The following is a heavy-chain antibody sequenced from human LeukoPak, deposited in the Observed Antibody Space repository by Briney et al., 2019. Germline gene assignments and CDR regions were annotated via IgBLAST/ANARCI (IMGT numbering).Heavy chain of an antibody. CDR2: IFPSGGEI. D-gene: IGHD5-12*01. Sequence: GGSLRLSCAASGFTFSTFAMIWVRQPPGKGLEWVSSIFPSGGEIHYADSVRGRFTISRDNSKSTLSLQMNSLRAEDTAVYYCTHRVATHFDYWGQGTLVTVSS. V-gene: IGHV3-23*01. CDR1: GFTFSTFA. CDR3: THRVATHFDY. J-gene: IGHJ4*02.